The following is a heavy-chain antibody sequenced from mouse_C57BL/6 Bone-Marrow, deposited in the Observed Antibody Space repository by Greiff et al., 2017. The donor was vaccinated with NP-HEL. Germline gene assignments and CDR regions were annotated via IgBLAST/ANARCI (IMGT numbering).Heavy chain of an antibody. CDR3: ARRGRTRYYAMDY. CDR2: IDPANGNT. D-gene: IGHD6-1*01. J-gene: IGHJ4*01. CDR1: GFNIKNTY. V-gene: IGHV14-3*01. Sequence: VQLTASVAELVRPGASVKLSCTASGFNIKNTYMHWVKQRPEQGLEWIGRIDPANGNTKYAPKFQGQAPITADTSSNTAYPQLSSLTSEDTAIYYCARRGRTRYYAMDYWGQGTSVTVSS.